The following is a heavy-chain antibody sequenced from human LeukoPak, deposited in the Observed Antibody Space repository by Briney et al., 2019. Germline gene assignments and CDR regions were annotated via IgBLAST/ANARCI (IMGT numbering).Heavy chain of an antibody. CDR2: ISAYNGNT. D-gene: IGHD2-2*01. CDR3: AREPLVVPAAIRKFDP. V-gene: IGHV1-18*01. Sequence: GASVTVSFKSTVYTFTSYGINWVRQAPGQGLEWMGWISAYNGNTNYAQKLQGRVIMTTDTSTSTAYMELRSLRSDDTAVYYCAREPLVVPAAIRKFDPWGQGTLVTVSS. J-gene: IGHJ5*02. CDR1: VYTFTSYG.